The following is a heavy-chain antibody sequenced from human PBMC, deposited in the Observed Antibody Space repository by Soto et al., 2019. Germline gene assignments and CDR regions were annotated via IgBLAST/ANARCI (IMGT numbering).Heavy chain of an antibody. Sequence: ASVKVSCKASGYTFTYRYLHWVRQAPGQGLEWMGWINPNSGGTNYAQKFQGRVTMTRDTFISTAYMELSRLRSDDTAVYYCARVLRGIQLWPNPYSDYYYGMDVWGQGTTVTASS. CDR3: ARVLRGIQLWPNPYSDYYYGMDV. CDR2: INPNSGGT. D-gene: IGHD5-18*01. CDR1: GYTFTYRY. V-gene: IGHV1-2*02. J-gene: IGHJ6*02.